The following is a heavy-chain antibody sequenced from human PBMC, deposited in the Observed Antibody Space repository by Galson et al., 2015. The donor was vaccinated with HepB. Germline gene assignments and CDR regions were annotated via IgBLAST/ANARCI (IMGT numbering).Heavy chain of an antibody. CDR1: GFTFSTYS. Sequence: SLRLSCAASGFTFSTYSMNWVRQAPGKGLEWVSSISNSSSYIYYADSVKGRFAISRDNAKNSLYLQMNSLRAEDTAVYYCARDRGSSWEDGFQHWGQGTLVTVSS. D-gene: IGHD6-13*01. CDR3: ARDRGSSWEDGFQH. V-gene: IGHV3-21*01. CDR2: ISNSSSYI. J-gene: IGHJ1*01.